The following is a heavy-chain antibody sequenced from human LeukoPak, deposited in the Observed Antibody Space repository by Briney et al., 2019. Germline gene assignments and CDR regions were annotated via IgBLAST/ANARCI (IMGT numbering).Heavy chain of an antibody. J-gene: IGHJ4*02. CDR1: GFTVSSNY. CDR3: ARGSLFWSGYQVPPWYFDY. Sequence: GGSLRLSCAASGFTVSSNYMSWVRQAPGKGLEWVSVIYSGGSTYYADSVKGRFTISRDNSKNTPYLQMNSLRAEDTAVYYCARGSLFWSGYQVPPWYFDYWGQGTLVTVSS. D-gene: IGHD3-3*01. V-gene: IGHV3-53*01. CDR2: IYSGGST.